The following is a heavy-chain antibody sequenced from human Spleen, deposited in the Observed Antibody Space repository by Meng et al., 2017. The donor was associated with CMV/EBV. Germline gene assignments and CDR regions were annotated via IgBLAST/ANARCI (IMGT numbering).Heavy chain of an antibody. CDR3: ARDRVGGSGSYLSYYYYGMDV. Sequence: ASVKVSCKSSGYTFTNYYIHWVRQAPGQGLEWMGWINPNSGDTNYAQKFQGRVTVTRDTSVTTAYMQLSRLRSDDMAVYYCARDRVGGSGSYLSYYYYGMDVWGQGTTVTVSS. CDR1: GYTFTNYY. J-gene: IGHJ6*02. D-gene: IGHD3-10*01. CDR2: INPNSGDT. V-gene: IGHV1-2*02.